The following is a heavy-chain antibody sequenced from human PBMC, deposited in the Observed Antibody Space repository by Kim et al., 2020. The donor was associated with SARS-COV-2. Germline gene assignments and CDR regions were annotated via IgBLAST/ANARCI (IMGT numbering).Heavy chain of an antibody. Sequence: SETLSLTCIVSGDSISSSYYYWDWIRQSPGKGLEWIGNIYNGASAYYNPSLQSRVTMSVDTSKNQFSLKLTSLTAADTAIYYCARQRFCSGTFDYWGQGTLVTVSS. J-gene: IGHJ4*02. CDR3: ARQRFCSGTFDY. CDR1: GDSISSSYYY. D-gene: IGHD3-10*02. CDR2: IYNGASA. V-gene: IGHV4-39*07.